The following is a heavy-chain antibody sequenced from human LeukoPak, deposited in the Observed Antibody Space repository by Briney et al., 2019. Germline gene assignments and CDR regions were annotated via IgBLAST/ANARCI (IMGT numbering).Heavy chain of an antibody. J-gene: IGHJ4*02. Sequence: GRSLRLSCAASGFTFSSYAMHWVRQAPGKGLEWVAVISYDGSNKYYADSVKGRFTISRDNSKNTLYLQMNSLRAGDTAVYYCARDGGQYSYGDYFDYWGQGTLVTVSS. D-gene: IGHD5-18*01. V-gene: IGHV3-30*04. CDR3: ARDGGQYSYGDYFDY. CDR1: GFTFSSYA. CDR2: ISYDGSNK.